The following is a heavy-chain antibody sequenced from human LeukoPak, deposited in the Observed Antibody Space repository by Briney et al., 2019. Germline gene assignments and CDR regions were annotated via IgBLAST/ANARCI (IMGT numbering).Heavy chain of an antibody. V-gene: IGHV4-39*01. CDR2: IYYSGST. D-gene: IGHD4-17*01. Sequence: SETLSLTCTVSGGSISSSSYYWGWIRQPPGKGLEWIGSIYYSGSTYYNPSLKSRVTISVDTSKNQFSLKLSSVTAADTAVYYCARYTVAFDIWGQGTMVTVSS. J-gene: IGHJ3*02. CDR3: ARYTVAFDI. CDR1: GGSISSSSYY.